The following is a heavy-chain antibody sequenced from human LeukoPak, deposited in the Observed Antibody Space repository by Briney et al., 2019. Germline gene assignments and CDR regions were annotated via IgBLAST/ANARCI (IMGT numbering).Heavy chain of an antibody. CDR3: ARDIRGTSGNYFDY. Sequence: GGSLRLSCAASGFTVSSNYMSWVRQAPGKGLEWVSVIYSGGSTYYADSVKGRFTISRDNSKNTLYLQMNSLRAEDTAVYYCARDIRGTSGNYFDYWGQGTLVTVSS. CDR2: IYSGGST. V-gene: IGHV3-66*01. CDR1: GFTVSSNY. D-gene: IGHD3-10*01. J-gene: IGHJ4*02.